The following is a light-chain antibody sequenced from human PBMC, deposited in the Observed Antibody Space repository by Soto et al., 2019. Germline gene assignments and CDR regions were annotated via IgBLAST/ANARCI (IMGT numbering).Light chain of an antibody. CDR3: QQYDSQPRT. CDR1: QSVNSKY. V-gene: IGKV3-20*01. Sequence: EIVLTQSPGTLSLSPGERATLSCRASQSVNSKYLAWYQQKPGQGPRPLMYGASTGATGIPDRFSGSGSGTDFTLTISRLEPEDFAVYYCQQYDSQPRTFGQGTKVEIK. CDR2: GAS. J-gene: IGKJ1*01.